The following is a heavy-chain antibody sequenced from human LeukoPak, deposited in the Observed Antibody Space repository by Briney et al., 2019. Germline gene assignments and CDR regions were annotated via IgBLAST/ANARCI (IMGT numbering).Heavy chain of an antibody. D-gene: IGHD6-13*01. CDR3: AARYSSSWYSNYYYGMDV. CDR1: GGSISSYY. J-gene: IGHJ6*02. V-gene: IGHV4-59*08. Sequence: PSETLSLTCTVSGGSISSYYWSWIRRPPGKGLEWIGYIYYSGSTNYNPSLKSRVTISVDTSKNQFSLKLSSVTAADTAVYYCAARYSSSWYSNYYYGMDVWGQGTTVTVSS. CDR2: IYYSGST.